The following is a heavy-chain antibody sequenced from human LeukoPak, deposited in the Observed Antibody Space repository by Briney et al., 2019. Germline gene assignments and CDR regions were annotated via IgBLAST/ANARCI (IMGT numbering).Heavy chain of an antibody. CDR3: ARIAVAGSYYYYGMDV. CDR2: INPNSGGT. Sequence: ASVKLSCKASGYTFTGYYMHWVRHAPGQGLEWMGWINPNSGGTNYAQKFQGRVTMTRDTSISTAYMELSRLRSDDTAVYYCARIAVAGSYYYYGMDVWGQGTTVTVSS. V-gene: IGHV1-2*02. D-gene: IGHD6-19*01. CDR1: GYTFTGYY. J-gene: IGHJ6*02.